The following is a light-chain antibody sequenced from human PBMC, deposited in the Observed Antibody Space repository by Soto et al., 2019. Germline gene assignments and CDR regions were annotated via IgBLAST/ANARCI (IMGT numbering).Light chain of an antibody. CDR2: GVS. J-gene: IGLJ1*01. CDR1: SSDVGGFNY. Sequence: SVLTQPASVSESPGQSITISCTGSSSDVGGFNYVSWYQQHPGKAPKLLIYGVSNRPSGVSDRFSASKSGNTASLTISGLQAEDAADYDCSSYTIRSTVYAIGNGTKVTAL. V-gene: IGLV2-14*01. CDR3: SSYTIRSTVYA.